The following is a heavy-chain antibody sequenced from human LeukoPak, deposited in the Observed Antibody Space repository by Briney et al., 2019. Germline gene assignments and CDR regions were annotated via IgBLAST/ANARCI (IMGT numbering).Heavy chain of an antibody. Sequence: GGSLRLSCEASGLTFNKYCMTWVRQAPGKGLEWVANIKQDGSEKNYVDSVKGRFTISRDNAKNSLSLRMNSLSAEDTAVYYCATGYSSGWYFYFQRWGQGSLVSVSS. CDR3: ATGYSSGWYFYFQR. CDR2: IKQDGSEK. CDR1: GLTFNKYC. V-gene: IGHV3-7*01. D-gene: IGHD6-19*01. J-gene: IGHJ1*01.